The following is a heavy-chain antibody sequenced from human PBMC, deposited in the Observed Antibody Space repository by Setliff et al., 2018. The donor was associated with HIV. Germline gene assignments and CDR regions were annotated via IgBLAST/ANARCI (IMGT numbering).Heavy chain of an antibody. D-gene: IGHD1-26*01. J-gene: IGHJ4*02. CDR1: GGSITNYY. CDR3: ARRGSYSSPETL. CDR2: IYTSGST. V-gene: IGHV4-4*09. Sequence: SETLSLTCTVSGGSITNYYWSWIRQPPGKGLQWIGYIYTSGSTNYNPPLKSRVTISVDTSKNQFSLKVSSVTAADTAVYYCARRGSYSSPETLWGQGTLVTVSS.